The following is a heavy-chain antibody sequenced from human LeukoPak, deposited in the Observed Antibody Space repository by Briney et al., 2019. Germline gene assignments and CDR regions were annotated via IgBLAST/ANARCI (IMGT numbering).Heavy chain of an antibody. Sequence: PSETLSLTCTVSGASISSCYWSWIRQPPGKELEGIGYFSYSGNTNYNPSLKSRVTVSVDTSKNQFSLKLTSVTAADTAVYHCARGPLDSGYTYFDYWGQGTLVTVSS. CDR3: ARGPLDSGYTYFDY. CDR1: GASISSCY. CDR2: FSYSGNT. J-gene: IGHJ4*02. V-gene: IGHV4-59*01. D-gene: IGHD5-12*01.